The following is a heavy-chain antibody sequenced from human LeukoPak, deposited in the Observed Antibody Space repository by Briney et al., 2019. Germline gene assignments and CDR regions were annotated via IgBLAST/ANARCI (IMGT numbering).Heavy chain of an antibody. CDR3: ARVSRYFDWAPYYFDY. V-gene: IGHV4-34*01. D-gene: IGHD3-9*01. Sequence: PSETLSLTCAVYGESFSGYYWSWIRQPRGKGLEWIGEINHSGSTNYNPSLKSRVTISVDTSKNQFSLKLSSVTAADTAVYYCARVSRYFDWAPYYFDYWGQGTLVTVSS. CDR1: GESFSGYY. J-gene: IGHJ4*02. CDR2: INHSGST.